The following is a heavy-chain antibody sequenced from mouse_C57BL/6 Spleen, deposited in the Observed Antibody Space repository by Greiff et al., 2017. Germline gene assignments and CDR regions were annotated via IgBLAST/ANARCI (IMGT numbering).Heavy chain of an antibody. D-gene: IGHD1-1*01. CDR1: GYTFTDYN. CDR3: ARRDYGTLDY. V-gene: IGHV1-22*01. Sequence: EVQVVESGPELVKPGASVKMSCKASGYTFTDYNMHWVKQSHGKSLEWIGYINPNNGGTSYNQKFKGKATLTVNKSSSTAYMELRSLTSEDSAVYYCARRDYGTLDYWGQGTTLTVSS. CDR2: INPNNGGT. J-gene: IGHJ2*01.